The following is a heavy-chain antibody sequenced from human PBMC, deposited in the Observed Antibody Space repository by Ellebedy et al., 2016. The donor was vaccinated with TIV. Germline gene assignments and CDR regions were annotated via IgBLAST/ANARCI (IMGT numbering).Heavy chain of an antibody. CDR3: ATLGELFDY. D-gene: IGHD3-16*01. Sequence: GGSLRLSCAASGFNFSNYGMHWVRQAPGKGLEGAAVISYDGSNKNYADSVKGRFTISRDNAKNTLSLQMNSLRAEDTAVYYCATLGELFDYWGQGTLVTVSS. CDR2: ISYDGSNK. CDR1: GFNFSNYG. J-gene: IGHJ4*02. V-gene: IGHV3-30-3*01.